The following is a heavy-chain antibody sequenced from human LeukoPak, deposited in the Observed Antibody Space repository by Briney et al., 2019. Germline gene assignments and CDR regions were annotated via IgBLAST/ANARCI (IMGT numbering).Heavy chain of an antibody. CDR1: GFTFSSYS. CDR3: AKGVYYCSSSTCPQYYYYMDV. D-gene: IGHD2-2*01. CDR2: IRYDGADK. V-gene: IGHV3-30*02. J-gene: IGHJ6*03. Sequence: TGGSLRLSCAASGFTFSSYSMNWVRQAPGKGLEWVTFIRYDGADKYYADSVKGRFTISRDDSKNTLYLQMNSLRPEDTAVYYCAKGVYYCSSSTCPQYYYYMDVWGKGTTVTVSS.